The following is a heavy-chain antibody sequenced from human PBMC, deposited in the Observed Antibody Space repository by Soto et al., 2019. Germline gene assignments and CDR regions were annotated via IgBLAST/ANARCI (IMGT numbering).Heavy chain of an antibody. CDR2: IIPIFGTA. V-gene: IGHV1-69*06. CDR1: AYTFSSYA. CDR3: AQDLDYGSGPNLYGMDV. Sequence: SVKVSCKASAYTFSSYAISWVRQAPGQGLEWMGGIIPIFGTANYAQKFQGRVTITADKSTSTAYMELSSLRSEDTAVYYCAQDLDYGSGPNLYGMDVWGQGTTVTVSS. J-gene: IGHJ6*02. D-gene: IGHD3-10*01.